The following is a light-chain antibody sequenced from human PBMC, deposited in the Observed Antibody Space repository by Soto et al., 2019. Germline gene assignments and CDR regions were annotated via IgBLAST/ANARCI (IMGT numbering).Light chain of an antibody. CDR1: QSISIW. J-gene: IGKJ1*01. CDR3: QQYNSDST. CDR2: KAS. V-gene: IGKV1-5*03. Sequence: IQMTQSPSTLSASVGDRVTITCRASQSISIWLAWYQQKPGKAPKLLIYKASSLESEVPSRFSGSGSGTEFTRTIISLQPDDSATDYCQQYNSDSTFGQGTKVEIK.